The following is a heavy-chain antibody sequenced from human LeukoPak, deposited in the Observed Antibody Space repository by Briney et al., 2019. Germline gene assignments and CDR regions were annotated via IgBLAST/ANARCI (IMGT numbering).Heavy chain of an antibody. D-gene: IGHD6-13*01. J-gene: IGHJ4*02. CDR2: ISSSSSTI. CDR3: AREGIAAAGTAPYYFDY. Sequence: TGGSLRLSCAASGFTFSSYSMNWVRQAPGKGLEWVSYISSSSSTIYYADSVKGRFTISRDNAKNSLYLQMNSLRAEDTAVYYCAREGIAAAGTAPYYFDYWGQGTLVTVSS. V-gene: IGHV3-48*04. CDR1: GFTFSSYS.